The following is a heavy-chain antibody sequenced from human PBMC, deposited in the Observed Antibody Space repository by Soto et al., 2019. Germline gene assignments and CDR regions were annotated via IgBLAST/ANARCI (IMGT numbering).Heavy chain of an antibody. V-gene: IGHV4-39*01. CDR3: ASPSGSYLYYFDY. J-gene: IGHJ4*02. D-gene: IGHD1-26*01. CDR2: SYYSGST. CDR1: GGSISSSSYY. Sequence: QLQLQESGPGLVKPSETLSLTCTVSGGSISSSSYYWGWIRQPPGKGLEWIGSSYYSGSTYYNPSLKSRVTISVYTSKNQFSLKLSSVTAADTAVYYCASPSGSYLYYFDYWGQGTLVTVSS.